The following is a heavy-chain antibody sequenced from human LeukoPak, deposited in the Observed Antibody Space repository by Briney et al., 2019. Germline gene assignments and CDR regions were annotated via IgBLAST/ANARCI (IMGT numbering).Heavy chain of an antibody. CDR1: GFTFSSYE. J-gene: IGHJ4*02. Sequence: GGSLRLSCAASGFTFSSYEMNWVRQALGKGLEWVSYISSSGSTIYYADSVKGRFTISRDNAKNSLYLQMNSLRAEDTAVYYCARGGNYGDYFDYWGQGTLVTVSS. CDR3: ARGGNYGDYFDY. D-gene: IGHD4-17*01. V-gene: IGHV3-48*03. CDR2: ISSSGSTI.